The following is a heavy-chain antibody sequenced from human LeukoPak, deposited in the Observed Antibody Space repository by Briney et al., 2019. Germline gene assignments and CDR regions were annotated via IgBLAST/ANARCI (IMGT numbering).Heavy chain of an antibody. Sequence: PGGSLRLSCAASGFNFRGYNMNWGRHAQGQGLEWVSSMSTSSTYIYYADSIKGRFTISRDDARSVLYLQMDSPRAEDTAVYYCVRDFAFGFCNTTTCRYPFDSWGQGTLVTVSS. CDR1: GFNFRGYN. V-gene: IGHV3-21*06. CDR2: MSTSSTYI. D-gene: IGHD3-16*01. CDR3: VRDFAFGFCNTTTCRYPFDS. J-gene: IGHJ4*02.